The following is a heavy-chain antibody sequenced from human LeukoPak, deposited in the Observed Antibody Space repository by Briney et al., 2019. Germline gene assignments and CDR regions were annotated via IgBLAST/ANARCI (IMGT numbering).Heavy chain of an antibody. Sequence: GGSLRLSCAASGFTFSSYVMHWVRKAPGKGLEWVALIWFDGSNKYYADSVKGRFSTSRDNSKSTLYLQMNSLRGDDTAVYYCAKDRMKWRVAAASIEYWGRGTLVTVST. D-gene: IGHD2-2*01. J-gene: IGHJ4*02. CDR3: AKDRMKWRVAAASIEY. CDR1: GFTFSSYV. V-gene: IGHV3-33*06. CDR2: IWFDGSNK.